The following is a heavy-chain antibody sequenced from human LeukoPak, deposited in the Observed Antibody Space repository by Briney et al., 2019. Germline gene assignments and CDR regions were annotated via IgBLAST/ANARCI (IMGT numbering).Heavy chain of an antibody. Sequence: PGGSLRLSCAASGFTFNNAWMSWVRQAPGKGLEWVGRIKSKTDGDTTDYAAPVKGRFTISRDDSKNTLYLQMNSLKTEDTAVYYCTTDLGRSRIAPRFYYRGQGTLVTVSS. CDR3: TTDLGRSRIAPRFYY. D-gene: IGHD6-6*01. CDR1: GFTFNNAW. CDR2: IKSKTDGDTT. J-gene: IGHJ4*02. V-gene: IGHV3-15*01.